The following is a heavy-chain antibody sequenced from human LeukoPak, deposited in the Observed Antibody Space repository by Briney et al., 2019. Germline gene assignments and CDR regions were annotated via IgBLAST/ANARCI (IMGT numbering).Heavy chain of an antibody. V-gene: IGHV1-18*01. Sequence: GASAKVSCKASGYTFTSYGISWVRQAPGQGLEWMGWISAYNGNTNYAQKLQGRVTMTTDTSTSTAYMELRSLRSDDTAVYYCARDGVEDSYGYGPLEFDYWGQGTLVTVSS. D-gene: IGHD5-18*01. CDR3: ARDGVEDSYGYGPLEFDY. J-gene: IGHJ4*02. CDR1: GYTFTSYG. CDR2: ISAYNGNT.